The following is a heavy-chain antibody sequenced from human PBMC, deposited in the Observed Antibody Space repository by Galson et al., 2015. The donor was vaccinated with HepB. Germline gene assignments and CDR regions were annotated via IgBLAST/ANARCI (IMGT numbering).Heavy chain of an antibody. CDR1: GFTFCSYA. Sequence: SLRLSCAASGFTFCSYAMHWVRQAPGKGLEWVAVISYDGSNKYYADSVKGRFTISRDNSKNTLYLQMNSLRAEDTAVYYCARAEYSSSRGLFGYWGQGTLVTVSS. CDR2: ISYDGSNK. CDR3: ARAEYSSSRGLFGY. V-gene: IGHV3-30-3*01. J-gene: IGHJ4*02. D-gene: IGHD6-6*01.